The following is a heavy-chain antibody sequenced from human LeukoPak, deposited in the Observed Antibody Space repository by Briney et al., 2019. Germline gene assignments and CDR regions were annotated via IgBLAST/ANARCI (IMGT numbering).Heavy chain of an antibody. CDR1: GYTFTSYG. Sequence: ASVKVSCKASGYTFTSYGISWVRQAPGQGLEWMGWISAYNGNTNYAQKLQGRVTMTTDTFTSTAYMELRSLRSDDTAVYYCAREDNAITMVREAVDYWGQGTLVTVSS. V-gene: IGHV1-18*01. D-gene: IGHD3-10*01. CDR3: AREDNAITMVREAVDY. J-gene: IGHJ4*02. CDR2: ISAYNGNT.